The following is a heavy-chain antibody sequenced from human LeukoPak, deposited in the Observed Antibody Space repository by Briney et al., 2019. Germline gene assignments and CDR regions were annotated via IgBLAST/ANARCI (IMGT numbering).Heavy chain of an antibody. V-gene: IGHV3-30*04. CDR2: ISYDGSNK. CDR1: GFTFSSYA. D-gene: IGHD1-26*01. CDR3: AREPEVGATFFDY. J-gene: IGHJ4*02. Sequence: PGRSLRLSCAASGFTFSSYAMHWVRQAPGKGLEWVAVISYDGSNKYYADSVKGRFTISRDNSKNTLYLQTNSLRAEDTAVYYCAREPEVGATFFDYWGQGTLVTVSS.